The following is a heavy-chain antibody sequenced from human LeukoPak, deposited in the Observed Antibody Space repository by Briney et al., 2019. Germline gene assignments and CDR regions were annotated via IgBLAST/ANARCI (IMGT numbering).Heavy chain of an antibody. V-gene: IGHV4-59*01. Sequence: SETLSLTCTVSGGSFSNYYWSWVRQSLGKGLEWIGYIHYVGTTNYNPSLKSRVTMSLDTPKNQFSLNLFSVTAADTAIYYCARTTTTPYYSYFYMDVWGKGTTVTVSS. D-gene: IGHD1-1*01. J-gene: IGHJ6*03. CDR3: ARTTTTPYYSYFYMDV. CDR1: GGSFSNYY. CDR2: IHYVGTT.